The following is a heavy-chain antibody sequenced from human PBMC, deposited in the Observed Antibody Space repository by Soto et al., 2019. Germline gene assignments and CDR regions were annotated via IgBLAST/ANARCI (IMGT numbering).Heavy chain of an antibody. CDR1: GFTFHDHA. V-gene: IGHV3-9*01. CDR2: IYWKSGDT. CDR3: AKGYSYGVLEPLGY. D-gene: IGHD5-18*01. J-gene: IGHJ4*02. Sequence: GGSLRLSCVASGFTFHDHAMHWVRQAPGKGLEWVSGIYWKSGDTGYADSVKGRFTISRDNAKNSLYLQMNSLRAEDTALYYCAKGYSYGVLEPLGYWGQGTLVTVSS.